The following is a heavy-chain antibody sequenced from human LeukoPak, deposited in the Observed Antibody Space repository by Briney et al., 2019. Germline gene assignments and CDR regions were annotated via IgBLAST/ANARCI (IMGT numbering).Heavy chain of an antibody. CDR3: ARDGIGYCSSTSCRPRLV. D-gene: IGHD2-2*01. CDR2: IYHSGST. Sequence: SETLSLTCTVSGGSISSYYWSWIRQPPGKGLEWIGYIYHSGSTYYNPSLKSRVTISVDRSKNQFSLKLSSVTAADTAVYYCARDGIGYCSSTSCRPRLVWGQGTLVTVSS. J-gene: IGHJ4*02. V-gene: IGHV4-59*12. CDR1: GGSISSYY.